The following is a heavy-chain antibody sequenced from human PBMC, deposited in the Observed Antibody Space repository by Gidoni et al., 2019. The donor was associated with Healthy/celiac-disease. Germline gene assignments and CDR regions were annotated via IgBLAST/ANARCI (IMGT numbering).Heavy chain of an antibody. CDR3: ARTPSDWYFDL. CDR2: IYYSGST. V-gene: IGHV4-59*01. CDR1: GGSIRSYY. J-gene: IGHJ2*01. Sequence: VQLLESAPGMVKPTATLPLTRPVSGGSIRSYYWRWIRQPPGKGLEWIGYIYYSGSTNYNPSLKSRVTISVDTSKNQFSLKLSSVTAADTAVYYCARTPSDWYFDLWGRGTLVTVSS.